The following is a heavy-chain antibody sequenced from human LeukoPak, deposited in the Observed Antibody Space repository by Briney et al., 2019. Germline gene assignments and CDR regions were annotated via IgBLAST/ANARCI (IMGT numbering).Heavy chain of an antibody. D-gene: IGHD3-22*01. Sequence: SETLSLTCTVSGGSISSYYWSWIRQPPGKGLEWIGYIYYRGSTNYNPSLKSRVTVSVDTSKNQFSLKLSSVTAADTAVYYCARLSYYYDSSGYYPSVGGALDIWGQGTMVTVSS. CDR3: ARLSYYYDSSGYYPSVGGALDI. CDR2: IYYRGST. V-gene: IGHV4-59*08. CDR1: GGSISSYY. J-gene: IGHJ3*02.